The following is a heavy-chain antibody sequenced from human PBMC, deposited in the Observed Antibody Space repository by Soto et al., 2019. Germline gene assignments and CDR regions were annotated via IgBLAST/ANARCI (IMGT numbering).Heavy chain of an antibody. CDR2: INPSGGST. V-gene: IGHV1-46*01. J-gene: IGHJ5*02. D-gene: IGHD6-13*01. CDR3: ARNEISSGSSWYGGWFDP. CDR1: GYTFTSYY. Sequence: ASVKVSCKASGYTFTSYYMHWVRQAPGQGLEWMGIINPSGGSTSYAQKFQGRVTMTRDTPTSTVYMELSGLRSEDTAVYYCARNEISSGSSWYGGWFDPWGQGTLVTVSS.